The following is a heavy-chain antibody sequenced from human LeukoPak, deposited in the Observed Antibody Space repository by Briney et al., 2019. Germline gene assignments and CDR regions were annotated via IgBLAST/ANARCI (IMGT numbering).Heavy chain of an antibody. D-gene: IGHD1-26*01. CDR3: AARGGPESFRYMDV. CDR2: IIGRGGGT. Sequence: PGGSLRLSCAASGLTLRSSAMSWVCEAPERGVGRVSLIIGRGGGTYYADSVKGRFTISRDNSKNTVYLQMNSLRAEDTAIYYCAARGGPESFRYMDVWGKGTTVTVSS. CDR1: GLTLRSSA. J-gene: IGHJ6*03. V-gene: IGHV3-23*01.